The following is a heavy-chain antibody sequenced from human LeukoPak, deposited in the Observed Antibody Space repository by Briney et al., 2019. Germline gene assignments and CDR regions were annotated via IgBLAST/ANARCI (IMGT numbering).Heavy chain of an antibody. J-gene: IGHJ4*02. CDR1: GFTFSSYT. CDR2: ITTSDGNT. V-gene: IGHV3-23*01. D-gene: IGHD2-8*01. CDR3: AKGVSAGVNTGPFDY. Sequence: PGGSLRLSCAASGFTFSSYTMSWVRQAPGKGLEWVSTITTSDGNTYYADSVKGRFTVSRDNSKNTLYLQLNSLRAEDTALYYCAKGVSAGVNTGPFDYWGQGTLVTVSS.